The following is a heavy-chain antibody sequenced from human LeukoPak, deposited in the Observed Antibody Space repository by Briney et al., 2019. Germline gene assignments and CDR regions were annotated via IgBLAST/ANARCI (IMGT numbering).Heavy chain of an antibody. CDR1: GFTFSSYG. CDR2: ISYDGSNK. D-gene: IGHD1-26*01. CDR3: AKASYSGSYYEFAYFDY. Sequence: GGSLRLSCAASGFTFSSYGMHWVRQAPGKGLEWVAVISYDGSNKYYADSVKGRFTISGDNSKNTLYLQMNSLRAEDTAVYYCAKASYSGSYYEFAYFDYWGQGTLVTVSS. J-gene: IGHJ4*02. V-gene: IGHV3-30*18.